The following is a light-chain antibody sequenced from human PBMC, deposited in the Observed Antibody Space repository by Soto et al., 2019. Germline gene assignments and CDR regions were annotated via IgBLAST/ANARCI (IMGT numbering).Light chain of an antibody. J-gene: IGLJ1*01. CDR3: KSYAASNTYV. CDR2: EVV. V-gene: IGLV2-8*01. Sequence: QSALTQPHSASGSPGQSVTISCTGTKSDIGVYDFVSWYQHHPGKAPRLIIYEVVQRPSGVPDRFSGSKSGNTASLTVSGLQAADEADYFCKSYAASNTYVFGSGTKLTV. CDR1: KSDIGVYDF.